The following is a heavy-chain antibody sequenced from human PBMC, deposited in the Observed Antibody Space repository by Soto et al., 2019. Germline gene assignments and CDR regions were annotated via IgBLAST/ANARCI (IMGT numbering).Heavy chain of an antibody. CDR3: AAFDPGPMGFDP. D-gene: IGHD3-9*01. Sequence: SVKVSCKASGFTFSSSAVQWVRQARGQRLEWIGKIVVGSGNTNYAQKFQERVAITRDMSTSTAYMELSSLRSEDTAFYYCAAFDPGPMGFDPWGQGTLVTVSS. V-gene: IGHV1-58*01. J-gene: IGHJ5*02. CDR2: IVVGSGNT. CDR1: GFTFSSSA.